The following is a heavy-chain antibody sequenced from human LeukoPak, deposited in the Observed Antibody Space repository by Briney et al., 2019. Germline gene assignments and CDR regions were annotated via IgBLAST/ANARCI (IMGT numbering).Heavy chain of an antibody. D-gene: IGHD1-26*01. V-gene: IGHV1-18*01. Sequence: GASVKVSCKASGYSFTTYSISWVRQAPGQGLEWMGWISAYNGDTNYAQKLQGRVTMTTDTSTSTAYMELRSLRSDDTAVYYCARGNSGSYQNYYYYMDVWGKGTMVTVSS. CDR3: ARGNSGSYQNYYYYMDV. CDR1: GYSFTTYS. CDR2: ISAYNGDT. J-gene: IGHJ6*03.